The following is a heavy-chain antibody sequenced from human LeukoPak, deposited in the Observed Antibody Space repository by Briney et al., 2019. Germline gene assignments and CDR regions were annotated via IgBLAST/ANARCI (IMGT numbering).Heavy chain of an antibody. Sequence: TPPETLSLTCTVAGGSISSYYWSWIRQPPGKGLEWIGYIYYSGSTNYNPSLKSRVTISVDTSKNQFSLKLSSVTAADTAVYYCARSALYSYGLNWFAPWGQGTLVTVSS. J-gene: IGHJ5*02. CDR2: IYYSGST. D-gene: IGHD5-18*01. CDR1: GGSISSYY. V-gene: IGHV4-59*01. CDR3: ARSALYSYGLNWFAP.